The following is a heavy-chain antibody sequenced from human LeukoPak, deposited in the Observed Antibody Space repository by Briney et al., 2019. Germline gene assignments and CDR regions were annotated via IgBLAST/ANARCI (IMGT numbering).Heavy chain of an antibody. D-gene: IGHD5-18*01. CDR3: ARGKTWRGYSYEGYYYYGMDV. Sequence: PGGSLRLSCAASGFAVSSNYISWVRQASGKGLEWVSIIYSGGNTYYADSVKGRFTISRDSSKNTLYLQMNSLRAEDTAVYYCARGKTWRGYSYEGYYYYGMDVWGQGTTVTVSS. CDR2: IYSGGNT. CDR1: GFAVSSNY. V-gene: IGHV3-53*05. J-gene: IGHJ6*02.